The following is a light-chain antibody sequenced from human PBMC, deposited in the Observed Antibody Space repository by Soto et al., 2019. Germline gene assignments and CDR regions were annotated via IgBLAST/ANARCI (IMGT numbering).Light chain of an antibody. Sequence: DIQMTQPPSSLSASVGDRVATSCRAGQSVRTNLNWYQQKPGKAPKLLICAASTLQSGVPSRFSGRGSGTDFTLTITSLQPEDFASYFCQQSYDKPYTFGQGTKLEIK. CDR3: QQSYDKPYT. CDR1: QSVRTN. J-gene: IGKJ2*01. CDR2: AAS. V-gene: IGKV1-39*01.